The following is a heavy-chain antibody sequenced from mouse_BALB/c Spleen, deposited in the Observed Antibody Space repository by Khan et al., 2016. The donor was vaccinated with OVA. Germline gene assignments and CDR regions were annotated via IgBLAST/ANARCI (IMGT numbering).Heavy chain of an antibody. V-gene: IGHV3-2*02. CDR1: GYSITSDYA. CDR2: ISSTGGT. CDR3: ARSLYYSCGYVLDC. D-gene: IGHD2-12*01. J-gene: IGHJ4*01. Sequence: EVQLQESGPGLVKPSQSLSLTCTVTGYSITSDYAWNWIRQFPGNKLEWMGYISSTGGTSYNPSLKSRISITRDTSKNQFFLQLKSVTAEDTATYYCARSLYYSCGYVLDCWGRGTLVTVSS.